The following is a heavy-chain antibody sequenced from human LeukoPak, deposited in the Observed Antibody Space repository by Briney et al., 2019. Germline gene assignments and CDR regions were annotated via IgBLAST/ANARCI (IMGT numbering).Heavy chain of an antibody. CDR2: ISAYNGNT. Sequence: ASVKVSCKASGYTFTSYGISWVRQAPGQGLEWMGRISAYNGNTNYAQKLQGRVTMTTDTSTSTAYMELRSLRSDDTAVYYCARGIAAAGIPNLTSGLPFDYWGQGTLVTVSS. CDR3: ARGIAAAGIPNLTSGLPFDY. V-gene: IGHV1-18*01. CDR1: GYTFTSYG. J-gene: IGHJ4*02. D-gene: IGHD6-13*01.